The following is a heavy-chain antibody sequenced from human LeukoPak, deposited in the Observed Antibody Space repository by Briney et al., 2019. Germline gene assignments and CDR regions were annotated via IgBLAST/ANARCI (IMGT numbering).Heavy chain of an antibody. V-gene: IGHV1-46*01. CDR1: GYTFTSYY. D-gene: IGHD1-7*01. J-gene: IGHJ5*02. Sequence: GASVKVSCKASGYTFTSYYMHWVRQAPGQGLEWMGIINPSGGSTSYAQKFQGRVTMTRDMSTSTVYMELSSLRSEDTAVYYCARDPSPYNWNYNWFDPWGQGTLVTVSS. CDR3: ARDPSPYNWNYNWFDP. CDR2: INPSGGST.